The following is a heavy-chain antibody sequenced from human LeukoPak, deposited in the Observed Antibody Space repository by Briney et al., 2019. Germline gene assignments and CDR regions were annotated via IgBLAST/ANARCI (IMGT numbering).Heavy chain of an antibody. D-gene: IGHD3-9*01. CDR3: ARGTLGGRYFDWLFTQFDY. CDR1: GITFSSYA. V-gene: IGHV3-30-3*01. J-gene: IGHJ4*02. CDR2: ISYDGSNK. Sequence: SGGSLRLSCAASGITFSSYAMHWVRQAPGKGLEWVAVISYDGSNKYYADSVKGRFTISRDNSKNTLYLQVNSLRAEDTAVYYCARGTLGGRYFDWLFTQFDYWGQGTLVTVSS.